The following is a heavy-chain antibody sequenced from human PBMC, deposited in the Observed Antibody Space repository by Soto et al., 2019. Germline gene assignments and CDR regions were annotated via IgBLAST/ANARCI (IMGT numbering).Heavy chain of an antibody. J-gene: IGHJ6*02. CDR3: AHKGGRGAAMDV. CDR1: GFSVSTNGEG. Sequence: QITVKESGPTLVKPTQTLTLTCTFSGFSVSTNGEGVAWIRQPPGMALEWLALIYWDGDERYSPFLQSRVTITKDNSKHQVVLTMTNMDPLDPATYSCAHKGGRGAAMDVWGQGTTVTVSS. D-gene: IGHD2-15*01. V-gene: IGHV2-5*02. CDR2: IYWDGDE.